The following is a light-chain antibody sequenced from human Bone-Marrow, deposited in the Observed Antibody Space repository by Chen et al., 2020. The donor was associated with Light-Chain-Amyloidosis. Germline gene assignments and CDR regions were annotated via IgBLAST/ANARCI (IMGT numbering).Light chain of an antibody. Sequence: SLDLTQPPAVSVSPGQTARITCSGDTLPMQYTYWYQRKPGQAPQLVIYKDSKRPSGIPERFSCSSSGTIVTLTISGGQAEDEADYYCQSADSSDTYVIFGGGTKLTVL. V-gene: IGLV3-25*03. CDR2: KDS. CDR3: QSADSSDTYVI. CDR1: TLPMQY. J-gene: IGLJ2*01.